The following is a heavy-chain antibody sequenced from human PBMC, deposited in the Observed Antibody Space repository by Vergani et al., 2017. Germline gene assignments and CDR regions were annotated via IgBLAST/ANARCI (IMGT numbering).Heavy chain of an antibody. CDR3: ARGNCGGSCYSNMDV. CDR1: GYTLTELS. J-gene: IGHJ6*02. D-gene: IGHD2-15*01. Sequence: QVQLVQSGAEVKKPGASVKVSCKVSGYTLTELSMHWVRQAPGKGLEWMGGFDPEDGETIYAQKFQGRVTITRDTSASTAYMELSSLRSEDTAVYYCARGNCGGSCYSNMDVWGQGP. V-gene: IGHV1-24*01. CDR2: FDPEDGET.